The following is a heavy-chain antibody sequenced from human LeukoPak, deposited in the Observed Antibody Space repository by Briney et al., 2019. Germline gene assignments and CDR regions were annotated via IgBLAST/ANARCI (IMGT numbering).Heavy chain of an antibody. D-gene: IGHD4-17*01. CDR2: YPGDSDT. CDR1: GYSFTSYW. J-gene: IGHJ6*02. CDR3: ARQPDYGDNYYYYGMDV. Sequence: GESLRISCKGSGYSFTSYWIGWVRQMPGKGLEWMGIYPGDSDTRYSPSFQGQVTISADKSISTAYLQWSSLKASDTAMYYCARQPDYGDNYYYYGMDVWGQGTTVTVSS. V-gene: IGHV5-51*01.